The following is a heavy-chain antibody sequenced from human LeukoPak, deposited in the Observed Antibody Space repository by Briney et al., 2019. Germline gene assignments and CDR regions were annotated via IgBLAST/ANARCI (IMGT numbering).Heavy chain of an antibody. CDR1: GYPFNSFA. CDR3: AKRAAVSGVVGPFDY. J-gene: IGHJ4*02. CDR2: ISRSTETT. Sequence: GGSLRLSCAVSGYPFNSFALSWVRQAPGKGLEWVSSISRSTETTLYADSVKGRFTISRDNSKGTGFLQMNNLRAEDTAIYYCAKRAAVSGVVGPFDYWGQGTLVTVSS. V-gene: IGHV3-23*01. D-gene: IGHD6-19*01.